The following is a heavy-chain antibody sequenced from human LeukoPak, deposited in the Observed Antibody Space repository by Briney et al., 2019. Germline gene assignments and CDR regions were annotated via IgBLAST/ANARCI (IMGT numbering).Heavy chain of an antibody. CDR3: ARRTRAYALDV. Sequence: GSLRLSSTASVFTFRDYAMHRVCEALGKGLEWVALISPDSINKYYADSVAGGFTVSRDDSNNTLFLHLDTLKTEETAVYFCARRTRAYALDVWGQGTMVTAS. V-gene: IGHV3-30*04. CDR2: ISPDSINK. D-gene: IGHD2-8*01. J-gene: IGHJ3*01. CDR1: VFTFRDYA.